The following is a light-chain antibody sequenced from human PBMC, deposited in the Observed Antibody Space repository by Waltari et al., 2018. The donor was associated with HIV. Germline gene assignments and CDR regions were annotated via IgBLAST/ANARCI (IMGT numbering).Light chain of an antibody. Sequence: DIQLTQSPSFLSASVGDRVTVACRASQDIGDFLAWYQQKPGIAPRLLIYDASTLYTGVPSRFRGSGSGTEFTLTISSLQPEDFASYYCQQLHTFPLTFGGGTKV. J-gene: IGKJ4*01. CDR1: QDIGDF. CDR2: DAS. V-gene: IGKV1-9*01. CDR3: QQLHTFPLT.